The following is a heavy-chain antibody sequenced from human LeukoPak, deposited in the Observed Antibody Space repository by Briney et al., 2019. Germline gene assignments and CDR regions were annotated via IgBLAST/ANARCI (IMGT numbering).Heavy chain of an antibody. V-gene: IGHV1-46*01. Sequence: GASVKVSCKASGYTLTSYYMHWVRQAPGQGLEWMGIINPSGGSTSYAQKFQGRVTMTRDMSTSTVYMELSSLRSEDTAVYYCARGINRDIVVVPAEDYFDYWGQGTLVTVSS. J-gene: IGHJ4*02. CDR1: GYTLTSYY. D-gene: IGHD2-2*01. CDR3: ARGINRDIVVVPAEDYFDY. CDR2: INPSGGST.